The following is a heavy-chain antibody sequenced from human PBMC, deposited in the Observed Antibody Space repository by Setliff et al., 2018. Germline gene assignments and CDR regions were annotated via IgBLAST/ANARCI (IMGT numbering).Heavy chain of an antibody. CDR3: ARDRYYNSWSGTSITAPHDAFDI. Sequence: SVKVSCKASGDSFNNYAISWVRQAPGQGLEWMGGIIPMFGTPAYAQKFQDRVTITTDESTSTAYMEVSSLRSEDTAVYYCARDRYYNSWSGTSITAPHDAFDIWGQGTMVTVSS. CDR2: IIPMFGTP. J-gene: IGHJ3*02. V-gene: IGHV1-69*05. CDR1: GDSFNNYA. D-gene: IGHD3-3*01.